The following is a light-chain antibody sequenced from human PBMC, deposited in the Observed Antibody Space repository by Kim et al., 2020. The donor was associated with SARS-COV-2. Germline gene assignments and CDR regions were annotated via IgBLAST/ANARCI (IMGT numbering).Light chain of an antibody. CDR1: SSNIGSDY. J-gene: IGLJ2*01. CDR2: KND. Sequence: QSVLIQPPSASGTPGQRVTISCSGSSSNIGSDYVYWYQQLPGTTPKLLIYKNDQRPSGVPDRFSGSKSGTSASLAINGLRSDDEADYYCATWDDSLSGPVFGGGTQLTVL. CDR3: ATWDDSLSGPV. V-gene: IGLV1-47*01.